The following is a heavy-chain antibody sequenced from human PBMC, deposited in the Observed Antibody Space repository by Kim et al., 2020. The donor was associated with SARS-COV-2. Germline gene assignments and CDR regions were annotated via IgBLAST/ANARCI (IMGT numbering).Heavy chain of an antibody. J-gene: IGHJ4*02. Sequence: GGSLRLSCVASGFSFSENAMSWVRQVPGRGLQWVSVISGSGGTTYYADSVKGRFTISRDNSKNTLSLEMSNLRVDDTAVYYCAKGEVASTLGFDSWGQGTLGTVSS. CDR3: AKGEVASTLGFDS. D-gene: IGHD5-12*01. CDR2: ISGSGGTT. V-gene: IGHV3-23*01. CDR1: GFSFSENA.